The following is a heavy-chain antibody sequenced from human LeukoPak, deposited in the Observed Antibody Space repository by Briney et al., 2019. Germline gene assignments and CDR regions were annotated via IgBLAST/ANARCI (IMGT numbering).Heavy chain of an antibody. J-gene: IGHJ4*02. Sequence: SETLSLTCTVSGGSISSYYWSWIRQPPGKGLEWIGDIYYSGSTNYNPSLKSRVTISVDTSKNQFSLKLSSVPAADTAVYYCATRIAVAGPDYWGQGTLVTVSS. CDR1: GGSISSYY. V-gene: IGHV4-59*08. CDR2: IYYSGST. D-gene: IGHD6-19*01. CDR3: ATRIAVAGPDY.